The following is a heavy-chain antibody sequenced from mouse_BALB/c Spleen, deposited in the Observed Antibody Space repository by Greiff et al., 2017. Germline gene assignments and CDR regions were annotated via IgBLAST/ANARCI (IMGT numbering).Heavy chain of an antibody. CDR1: GFNIKDTY. J-gene: IGHJ3*01. D-gene: IGHD2-14*01. CDR2: IDPANGNT. Sequence: VQLQQSGAELVKPGASVKLSCTASGFNIKDTYMHWVKQRPEQGLEWIGRIDPANGNTKYDPKFQGKATITADTSSSTAYLQLSSLTSEDTAVYYCALYDWFAYWGQGTLVTVSA. V-gene: IGHV14-3*02. CDR3: ALYDWFAY.